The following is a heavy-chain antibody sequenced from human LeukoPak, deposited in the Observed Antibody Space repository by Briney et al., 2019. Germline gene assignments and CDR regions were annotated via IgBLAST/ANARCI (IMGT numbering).Heavy chain of an antibody. Sequence: GASVKVSCKTSGYTFADYYMHWVRQAPGQGLEWMGWISAYNGNTNYAQKLQGRVTMTTDTSTSTAYMELRSLRSDDTAVYYCARGDVDTVGRGDYWGQGTLVTVSS. CDR1: GYTFADYY. CDR2: ISAYNGNT. J-gene: IGHJ4*02. V-gene: IGHV1-18*04. CDR3: ARGDVDTVGRGDY. D-gene: IGHD4-17*01.